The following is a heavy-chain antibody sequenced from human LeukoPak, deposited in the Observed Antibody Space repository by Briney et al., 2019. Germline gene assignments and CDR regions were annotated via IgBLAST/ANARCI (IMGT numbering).Heavy chain of an antibody. V-gene: IGHV4-34*01. D-gene: IGHD6-13*01. Sequence: GSLRLSCAASGFTFSSYAMSWVRQPPGKGLEWIGEINHSGSTNYNPSLKSRVTISVDTSKNQFSLKLSSVTAADTAVYYCARGLPGSSSWPPDYWGQGTLVTVSS. CDR3: ARGLPGSSSWPPDY. CDR2: INHSGST. J-gene: IGHJ4*02. CDR1: GFTFSSYA.